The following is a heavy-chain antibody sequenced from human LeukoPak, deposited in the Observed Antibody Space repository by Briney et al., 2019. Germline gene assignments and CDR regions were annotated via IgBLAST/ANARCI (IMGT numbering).Heavy chain of an antibody. V-gene: IGHV3-7*01. CDR3: ARGTNWSPLDFDY. CDR1: GFTSSNYW. D-gene: IGHD1-20*01. Sequence: GGSLRLSCAASGFTSSNYWMSWVRQAPGKGLEWVANIKQDGSERYYVDSVKGRFTISRDTAKNSLYLQMNSLRPEDTAVYFCARGTNWSPLDFDYWGQGTQVTVSS. CDR2: IKQDGSER. J-gene: IGHJ4*02.